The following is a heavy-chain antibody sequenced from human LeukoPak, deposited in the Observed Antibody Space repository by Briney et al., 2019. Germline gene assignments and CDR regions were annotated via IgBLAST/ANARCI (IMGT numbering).Heavy chain of an antibody. D-gene: IGHD3-3*01. V-gene: IGHV3-11*01. CDR2: ISSSCSTI. CDR3: ARNRHYDFWSGPGFDP. CDR1: GFTFSDYY. J-gene: IGHJ5*02. Sequence: GGSLRLSCAASGFTFSDYYMSWVRQAPGKGLEWVSYISSSCSTIYYADSVKGRFTISRDNAKNSLYLQMHILRAEDTAVYYCARNRHYDFWSGPGFDPWGQRTLDTVSS.